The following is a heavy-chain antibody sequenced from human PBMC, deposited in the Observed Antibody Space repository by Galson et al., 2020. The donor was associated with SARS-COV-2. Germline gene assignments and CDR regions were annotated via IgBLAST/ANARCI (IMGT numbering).Heavy chain of an antibody. D-gene: IGHD5-12*01. Sequence: TGGSLRLSCAASGFTVSSNYMSWVRQAPGKGLEWVSVIYSGGSTYYADSVKGRFTISRDNSKNTLYLQMNSLRAEDTAVYYCARDRRWLQLGGMDVWGQGTTVTVSS. J-gene: IGHJ6*02. CDR2: IYSGGST. V-gene: IGHV3-66*01. CDR3: ARDRRWLQLGGMDV. CDR1: GFTVSSNY.